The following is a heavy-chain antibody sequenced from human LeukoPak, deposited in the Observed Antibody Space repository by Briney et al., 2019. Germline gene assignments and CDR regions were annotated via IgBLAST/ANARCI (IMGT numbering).Heavy chain of an antibody. D-gene: IGHD6-19*01. Sequence: ASVKVSCKASGYTFTSYGIIWVRQAPGQGLEWMGWISAYNGNTNYAQKLQGRVTMTTDTSTSTAYMELRSLRSDDTAVYYCAREYSSGWYVAVDYWGQGTLVTVSS. CDR1: GYTFTSYG. CDR3: AREYSSGWYVAVDY. J-gene: IGHJ4*02. CDR2: ISAYNGNT. V-gene: IGHV1-18*01.